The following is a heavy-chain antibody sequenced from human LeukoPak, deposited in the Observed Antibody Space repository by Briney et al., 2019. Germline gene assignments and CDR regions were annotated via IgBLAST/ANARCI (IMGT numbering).Heavy chain of an antibody. CDR3: ARIRDGYNDAYDI. V-gene: IGHV1-46*01. D-gene: IGHD5-24*01. Sequence: GSSVKVSCKAPGGTFSSYAISWVRQAPGQGLEWMGLINPGGDNTNYAQNFQGRVTMTRDTSTSTVYMELSSLRSEDTAIYYCARIRDGYNDAYDIWGQGTVVTVPS. J-gene: IGHJ3*02. CDR2: INPGGDNT. CDR1: GGTFSSYA.